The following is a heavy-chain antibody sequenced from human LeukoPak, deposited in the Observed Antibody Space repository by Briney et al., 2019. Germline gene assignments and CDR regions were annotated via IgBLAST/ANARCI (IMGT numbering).Heavy chain of an antibody. CDR2: IIPILGIA. V-gene: IGHV1-69*04. CDR3: AREGGGGYSSNSGAFDI. D-gene: IGHD6-13*01. J-gene: IGHJ3*02. CDR1: GGTFSSYA. Sequence: GSSVKVSCKASGGTFSSYAISWVRQAPGQGLEWMGRIIPILGIANYAQKFQGRIAITADKSTSTAYMELSSLRSEDTAVYYWAREGGGGYSSNSGAFDIWGQGTMVTVSS.